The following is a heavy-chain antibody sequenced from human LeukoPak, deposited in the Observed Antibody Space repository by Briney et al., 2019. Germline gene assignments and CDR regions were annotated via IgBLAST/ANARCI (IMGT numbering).Heavy chain of an antibody. Sequence: ASVKVSCKASGYTFTGYYMHWVRQAPGQGLEWMGWINPNSGGTNYAQKFQGRVTMTRDTSISTAYMELSRLRSDDTAVYYCARERSSTSCYTSWGQRTLVTVSS. CDR3: ARERSSTSCYTS. CDR2: INPNSGGT. J-gene: IGHJ5*02. V-gene: IGHV1-2*02. D-gene: IGHD2-2*02. CDR1: GYTFTGYY.